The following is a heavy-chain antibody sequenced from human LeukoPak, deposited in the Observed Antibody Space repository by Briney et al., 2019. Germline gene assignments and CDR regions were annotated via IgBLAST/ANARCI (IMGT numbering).Heavy chain of an antibody. D-gene: IGHD6-19*01. CDR1: GFTVSSNY. V-gene: IGHV3-53*04. J-gene: IGHJ3*02. CDR3: ASSSGWYGDAFDI. Sequence: GGSLRLSCAASGFTVSSNYMSWDRQAPGKGLEWVSVIYSGGSTYYADSVKGRFTISRHNSKNTLYLQMNSLRAEDTAVYYCASSSGWYGDAFDIWGQGTMVTVSS. CDR2: IYSGGST.